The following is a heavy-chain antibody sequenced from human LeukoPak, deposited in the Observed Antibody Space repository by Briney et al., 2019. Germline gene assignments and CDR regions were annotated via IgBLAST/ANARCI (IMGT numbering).Heavy chain of an antibody. D-gene: IGHD2-15*01. Sequence: SSETLSLTCTVSGGSISSSSYYWGWIRQPPGKGLEWIGSIYYSGSTYYNPSLKSRVTISVDTSKNQFSLKLSSVTAADTAVYYCATRLYCSGGSCSTDYWGQGTLVTVSS. CDR3: ATRLYCSGGSCSTDY. V-gene: IGHV4-39*01. CDR1: GGSISSSSYY. J-gene: IGHJ4*02. CDR2: IYYSGST.